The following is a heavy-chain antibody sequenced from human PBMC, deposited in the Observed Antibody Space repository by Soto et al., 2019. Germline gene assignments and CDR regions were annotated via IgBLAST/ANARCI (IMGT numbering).Heavy chain of an antibody. CDR2: INHSGST. Sequence: LSLTCAVYGGSFSGYYWSWIRQPPGKGLEWIGEINHSGSTNYNPSLKSRVTISVDTSKNQFSLKLSSVTAADTAVYYCARGPRRYYYYYGMDVWGQGTTVTVSS. J-gene: IGHJ6*02. CDR1: GGSFSGYY. V-gene: IGHV4-34*01. CDR3: ARGPRRYYYYYGMDV.